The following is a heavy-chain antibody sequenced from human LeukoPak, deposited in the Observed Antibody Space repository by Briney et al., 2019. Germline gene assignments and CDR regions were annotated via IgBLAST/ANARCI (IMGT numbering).Heavy chain of an antibody. CDR3: TKDHGFYSSGLHPLFDH. V-gene: IGHV3-23*01. D-gene: IGHD6-19*01. Sequence: GGSLRLSCAASGFTFSSYAMSWVRQAPGKGLEWVSTISDSGSSTYYTDSVKGRFTFSRDNSKNTLHLQMNSLRAEDTAVYYCTKDHGFYSSGLHPLFDHWGQGTLVTVTP. CDR1: GFTFSSYA. J-gene: IGHJ4*02. CDR2: ISDSGSST.